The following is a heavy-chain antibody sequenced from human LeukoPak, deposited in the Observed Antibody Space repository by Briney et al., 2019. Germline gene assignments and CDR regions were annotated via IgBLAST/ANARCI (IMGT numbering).Heavy chain of an antibody. CDR2: ISYDGSNK. D-gene: IGHD6-13*01. V-gene: IGHV3-30-3*01. Sequence: PGRSLRLSCAASGFTFSSYAMHWVRQAPGKGLEWVAVISYDGSNKYYADSVKGRFTISRDNSKNTLYLQMNSLRAEDTAVYYCARSGTGYSSSWYGDYWGQGTLVTVST. CDR3: ARSGTGYSSSWYGDY. J-gene: IGHJ4*02. CDR1: GFTFSSYA.